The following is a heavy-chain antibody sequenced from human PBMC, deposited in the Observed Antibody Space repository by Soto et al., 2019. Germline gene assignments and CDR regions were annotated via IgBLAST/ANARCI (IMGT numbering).Heavy chain of an antibody. CDR2: ISYDGSNK. V-gene: IGHV3-30-3*01. CDR3: ARGPSSLTRFDY. J-gene: IGHJ4*02. CDR1: GFTFSSYA. Sequence: VGSLRLSCAASGFTFSSYALHWVRQAPGKGLEWVAVISYDGSNKYYADSVKGRFTISRDNSKNTLYVQMNSLRGEDTAVYYCARGPSSLTRFDYWGQGTLVTVSS. D-gene: IGHD2-2*01.